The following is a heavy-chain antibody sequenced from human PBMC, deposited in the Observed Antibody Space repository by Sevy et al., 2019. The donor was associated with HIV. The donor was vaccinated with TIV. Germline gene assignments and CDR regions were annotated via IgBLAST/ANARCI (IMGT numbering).Heavy chain of an antibody. J-gene: IGHJ6*02. CDR3: AKTINSGGGVVPAANYYYYGLDV. CDR1: GFTFSGYA. Sequence: GGSLRLSCAASGFTFSGYAMNWVRQAPGKGLEWVSAINGKGRSTHYADSVEGRFTISRDNSKNTLYLQMNSLRAEDTAVYYCAKTINSGGGVVPAANYYYYGLDVWGQGTTVTGSS. D-gene: IGHD2-2*01. CDR2: INGKGRST. V-gene: IGHV3-23*01.